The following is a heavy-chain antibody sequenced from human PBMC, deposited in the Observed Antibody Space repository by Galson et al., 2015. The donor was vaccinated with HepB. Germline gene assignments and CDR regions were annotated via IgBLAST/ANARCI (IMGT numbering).Heavy chain of an antibody. V-gene: IGHV1-46*01. CDR3: ARDRVWFGEGYYYYYGMDV. J-gene: IGHJ6*02. Sequence: SVKVSCKASGYTFTSYYMHWVRQAPGQGLEWMGIINPSGGSTSYAQKFQGRVTMTRDTSTSTVYMELSSLRSEDTAVYYCARDRVWFGEGYYYYYGMDVWGQGTTVTVSS. CDR2: INPSGGST. CDR1: GYTFTSYY. D-gene: IGHD3-10*01.